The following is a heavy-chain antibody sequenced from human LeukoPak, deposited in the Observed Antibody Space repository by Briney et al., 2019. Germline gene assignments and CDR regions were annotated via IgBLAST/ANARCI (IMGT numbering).Heavy chain of an antibody. J-gene: IGHJ4*02. CDR3: ATLLGEMGTTGDY. Sequence: PSETLSLTCTVSGGSISSYYWSWIRQPPGKGLEWIGYIYYSGSTNYNPSLKSRVTISVDTSKNQFSLKLSSVTAADTAVYYCATLLGEMGTTGDYWGQGTLVTVSS. D-gene: IGHD5-24*01. V-gene: IGHV4-59*01. CDR1: GGSISSYY. CDR2: IYYSGST.